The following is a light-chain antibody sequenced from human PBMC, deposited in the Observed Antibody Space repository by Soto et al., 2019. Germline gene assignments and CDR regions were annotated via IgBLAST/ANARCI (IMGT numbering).Light chain of an antibody. CDR1: SSDVGGYNY. V-gene: IGLV2-8*01. CDR3: SSFAGNNNLL. J-gene: IGLJ2*01. CDR2: EVS. Sequence: QSALTQPPSASGSPGQSVTISCTGTSSDVGGYNYVSWYQQHPGKAPKLMISEVSTRPSGVPERFSGSKSGNTASLTVSGLQAEDEADYYCSSFAGNNNLLFGGGTKLTVL.